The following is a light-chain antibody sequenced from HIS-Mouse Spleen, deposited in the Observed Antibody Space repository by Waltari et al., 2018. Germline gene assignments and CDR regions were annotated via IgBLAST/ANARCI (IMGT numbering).Light chain of an antibody. J-gene: IGKJ1*01. CDR3: QQLNSYPPT. CDR2: AAS. Sequence: DIQLTQSPSFLSASVGDRVTITSRASQGISSYLAWYQQKPGKAPKLLIYAASTLQSGVPSRFSGSGSGTEFTLTISSLQPEEFATYYCQQLNSYPPTFGQGTKVEIK. V-gene: IGKV1-9*01. CDR1: QGISSY.